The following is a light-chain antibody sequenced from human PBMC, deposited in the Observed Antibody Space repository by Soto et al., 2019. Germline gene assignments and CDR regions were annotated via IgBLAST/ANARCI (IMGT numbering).Light chain of an antibody. J-gene: IGKJ1*01. Sequence: EIVLTRSPATLSLSPGARATLSCRASQSVGNYLAWYHQKAGQAPRLLIYDASHRATGVPDRFSGSGSGTDFTLNISSLEPEDFAVYFCQQRSNWPLWSFGQGTKVEIK. CDR1: QSVGNY. CDR2: DAS. CDR3: QQRSNWPLWS. V-gene: IGKV3-11*01.